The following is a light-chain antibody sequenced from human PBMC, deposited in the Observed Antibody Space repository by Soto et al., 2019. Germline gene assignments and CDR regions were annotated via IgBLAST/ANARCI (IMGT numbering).Light chain of an antibody. CDR3: QQYGRSPET. CDR2: GAS. J-gene: IGKJ5*01. V-gene: IGKV3-20*01. Sequence: EPVFTLPPGIQSLSREARVTLSCRASQSVNNNYLAWYQQKPGQAPRLLIYGASNRATGIPDRFSGSGSGTDFTLTISRLEPEDFAVYYCQQYGRSPETFGQGTRVEI. CDR1: QSVNNNY.